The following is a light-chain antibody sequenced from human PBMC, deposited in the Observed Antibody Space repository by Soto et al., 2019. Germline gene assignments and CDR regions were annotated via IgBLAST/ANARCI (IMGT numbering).Light chain of an antibody. J-gene: IGKJ5*01. CDR2: DAS. CDR3: QQRSNWPIT. Sequence: EIVLTQSPATLSLSPGERATLSCRASQSLSSYLAWYQQKPGQAPRILIYDASNRATGIPARFSGSGSGTDFTLTISSLEPEDFAVYYCQQRSNWPITFGQGTRLEIK. CDR1: QSLSSY. V-gene: IGKV3-11*01.